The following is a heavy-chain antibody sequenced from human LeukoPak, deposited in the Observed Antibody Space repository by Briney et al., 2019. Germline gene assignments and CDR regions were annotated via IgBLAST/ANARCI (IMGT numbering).Heavy chain of an antibody. Sequence: GGSLRLSCGASGFTFSNYWMSWVRQAPGKGPEWVANINQVGSSKYFVDSVKGRFIISRDNAKNSLYLQMNSLRDEDTAVYYCANLGPPGRDHYLESWGQGTLVTVSS. V-gene: IGHV3-7*01. CDR2: INQVGSSK. CDR3: ANLGPPGRDHYLES. J-gene: IGHJ4*02. D-gene: IGHD5-24*01. CDR1: GFTFSNYW.